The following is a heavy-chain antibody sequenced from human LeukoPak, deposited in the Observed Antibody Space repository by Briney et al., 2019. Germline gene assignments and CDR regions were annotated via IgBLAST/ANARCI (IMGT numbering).Heavy chain of an antibody. CDR2: IYYSGRN. Sequence: SETLSLTCTVCGGSLSSYYWSWLGQPPGKGVEGVGYIYYSGRNKYNPSLKSRVTISLDTSKNQSSLKLSSVTAADTAVYYCAREANEATFDYWGQGTLVTVSS. CDR1: GGSLSSYY. J-gene: IGHJ4*02. V-gene: IGHV4-59*01. CDR3: AREANEATFDY. D-gene: IGHD2-8*01.